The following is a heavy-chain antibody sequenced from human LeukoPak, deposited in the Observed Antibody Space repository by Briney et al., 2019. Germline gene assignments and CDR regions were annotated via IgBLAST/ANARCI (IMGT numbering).Heavy chain of an antibody. CDR2: IKSKTDGGTT. CDR1: GFTFSNAW. CDR3: TTEFRIAVAWPEYYFDY. J-gene: IGHJ4*02. D-gene: IGHD6-19*01. Sequence: GGSLRLSCAASGFTFSNAWMSWVRQAPGKGLEWVGRIKSKTDGGTTDYAAPVKGRFTISRDDSKNTLYLQMNSLKTEDTAVYYCTTEFRIAVAWPEYYFDYWGQGTLVTVSP. V-gene: IGHV3-15*01.